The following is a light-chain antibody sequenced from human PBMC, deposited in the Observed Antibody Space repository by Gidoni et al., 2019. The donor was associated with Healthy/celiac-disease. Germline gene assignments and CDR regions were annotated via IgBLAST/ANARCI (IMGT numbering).Light chain of an antibody. CDR3: LQHNSYPPRLT. Sequence: LQMTQSPSSLSASVGDRVTITCRASQGIRHDLCWYQQKPGKAPKLLIYAASSLKSGVPSRFSGSGSGTEFTLTISSLQPEDFATYYCLQHNSYPPRLTFGGGTKVEIK. CDR2: AAS. V-gene: IGKV1-17*01. CDR1: QGIRHD. J-gene: IGKJ4*01.